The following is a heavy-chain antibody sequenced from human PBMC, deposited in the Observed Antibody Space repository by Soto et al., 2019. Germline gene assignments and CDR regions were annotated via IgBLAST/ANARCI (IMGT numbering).Heavy chain of an antibody. D-gene: IGHD6-13*01. CDR2: IYYGGGS. V-gene: IGHV4-59*08. CDR1: GASIRSYY. Sequence: SETLSLTCTVSGASIRSYYWTWIRQPPGKGLECIGYIYYGGGSDYNPSLKSRVTISIDTSKNQFSLKVNSVTAADTAVYFCAKHLRQQRLVGFDRWGQGTLVTVSS. J-gene: IGHJ4*02. CDR3: AKHLRQQRLVGFDR.